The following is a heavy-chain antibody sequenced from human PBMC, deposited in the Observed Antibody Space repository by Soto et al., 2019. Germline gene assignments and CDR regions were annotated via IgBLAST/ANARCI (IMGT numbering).Heavy chain of an antibody. D-gene: IGHD3-16*01. CDR1: GYTFTNYG. J-gene: IGHJ4*02. V-gene: IGHV1-18*04. Sequence: ASVKVSCKASGYTFTNYGISWVRQAPGQGLEWMGWISAYNGVTNYAQKFQGRVTMNTDTSTSTPYMDLRSLRSDDTAAYFCARGRKFRFLGASLFEPRHYLVQGGQGTLLTVSS. CDR2: ISAYNGVT. CDR3: ARGRKFRFLGASLFEPRHYLVQ.